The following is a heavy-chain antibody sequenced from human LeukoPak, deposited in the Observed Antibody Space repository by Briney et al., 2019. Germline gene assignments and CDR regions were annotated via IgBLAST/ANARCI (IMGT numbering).Heavy chain of an antibody. CDR2: ISSDGSST. CDR1: GFTFSSYW. V-gene: IGHV3-74*01. J-gene: IGHJ4*02. D-gene: IGHD1-1*01. CDR3: ARALPPSVNTPWK. Sequence: PGGSLRLSCAASGFTFSSYWMHWVRQAPGKGLVWVSRISSDGSSTSYADSMEGRFTIFRDNAKNTLYLQMNSLGAEDTAVYYCARALPPSVNTPWKWGQGTQVTVSS.